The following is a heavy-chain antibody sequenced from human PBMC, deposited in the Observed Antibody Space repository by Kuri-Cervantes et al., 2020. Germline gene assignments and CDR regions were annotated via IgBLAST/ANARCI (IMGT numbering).Heavy chain of an antibody. J-gene: IGHJ5*02. Sequence: ETLSLTCAVYGGSFSGYYWSWIRQPPGKGLEWIGYIYYSGSTNYNPSLKSRVTISVDTSKNQFSLKLSSVTAADTAVYYCARIYRLSSGWNLNRFDPWGEGTLVTVSS. CDR1: GGSFSGYY. CDR2: IYYSGST. V-gene: IGHV4-59*12. CDR3: ARIYRLSSGWNLNRFDP. D-gene: IGHD6-19*01.